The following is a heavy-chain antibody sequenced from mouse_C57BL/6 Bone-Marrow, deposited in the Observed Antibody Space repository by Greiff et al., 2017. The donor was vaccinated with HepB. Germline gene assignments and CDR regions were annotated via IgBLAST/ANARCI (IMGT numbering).Heavy chain of an antibody. CDR1: GFTFSVYY. CDR2: ISNGGGST. V-gene: IGHV5-12*01. CDR3: ASLYYYGSSSSMDY. Sequence: EVKLQESGGGLVQPGGSLKLSCAASGFTFSVYYMYWVRQTPEKRLEWVAYISNGGGSTYYPDTVKGRFTISRDNAKNTLYLQMSRLKSEDTAMYYCASLYYYGSSSSMDYWGQGTSVTVSS. J-gene: IGHJ4*01. D-gene: IGHD1-1*01.